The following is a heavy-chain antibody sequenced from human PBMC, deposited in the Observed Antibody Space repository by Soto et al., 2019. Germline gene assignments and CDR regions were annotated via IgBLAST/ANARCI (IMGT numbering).Heavy chain of an antibody. D-gene: IGHD2-21*02. CDR3: VRTARQGAVAPHWFDR. CDR2: IYYSGST. Sequence: SETLSLTCTVSGGSISSGGYYWSWIRQHPGKGLEWIGYIYYSGSTYYNPSLKSRVTISVDTSKNQFSLKLTSVTAAETAVYYCVRTARQGAVAPHWFDRWGQGTQVTVSS. CDR1: GGSISSGGYY. V-gene: IGHV4-30-4*08. J-gene: IGHJ5*02.